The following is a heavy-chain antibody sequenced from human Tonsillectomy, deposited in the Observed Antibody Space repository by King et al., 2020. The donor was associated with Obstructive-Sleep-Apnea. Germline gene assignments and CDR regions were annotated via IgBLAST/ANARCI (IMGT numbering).Heavy chain of an antibody. J-gene: IGHJ4*02. Sequence: VQLVESGGGVVQPGRSLRLSCAASGFTFSSYGMHWVRQAPGKGLEWVAVISYDGSNKYYADSVKGRFTISRYNSKNKLYLQMNSLRAEDTAVYYCAKDLTPYGSGSYKDYWGQGTLVTVSS. CDR1: GFTFSSYG. V-gene: IGHV3-30*18. CDR2: ISYDGSNK. CDR3: AKDLTPYGSGSYKDY. D-gene: IGHD3-10*01.